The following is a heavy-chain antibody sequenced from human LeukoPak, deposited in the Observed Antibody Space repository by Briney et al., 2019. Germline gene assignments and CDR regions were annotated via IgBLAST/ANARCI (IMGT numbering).Heavy chain of an antibody. CDR2: IYYSGST. V-gene: IGHV4-59*12. Sequence: PSETLSLTCTVSGGSISSYYWSWIRQPPGKGLEWIGYIYYSGSTNYNPSLKSRVTISEDTSKNQFSLKLSSVTAADTAVYYCARGRGYCSSTSCYAHYYYYYMDVWGKGTTVTVSS. CDR1: GGSISSYY. D-gene: IGHD2-2*01. CDR3: ARGRGYCSSTSCYAHYYYYYMDV. J-gene: IGHJ6*03.